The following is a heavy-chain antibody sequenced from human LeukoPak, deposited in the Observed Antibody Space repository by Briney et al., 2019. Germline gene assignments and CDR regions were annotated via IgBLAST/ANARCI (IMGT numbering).Heavy chain of an antibody. D-gene: IGHD2-8*01. V-gene: IGHV1-2*02. Sequence: ASVKVSCKASGYTFIGYYVQWVRHAPGQGLEWMGWINPNSGGTDYTQKFQGRVTLTRDTSITTAYMELSRLRSDDTAVYYCARGRYIVLMVYVSSSSPTPNWFDPWGQGTLVTVSS. CDR2: INPNSGGT. CDR1: GYTFIGYY. J-gene: IGHJ5*02. CDR3: ARGRYIVLMVYVSSSSPTPNWFDP.